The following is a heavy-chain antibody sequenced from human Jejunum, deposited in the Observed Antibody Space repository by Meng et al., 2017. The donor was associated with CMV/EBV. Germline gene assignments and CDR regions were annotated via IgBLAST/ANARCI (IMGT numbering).Heavy chain of an antibody. Sequence: QGQVGQCGGGVKEPGSSVKGPCKASGGTFSSYTISWVRQAPGQGLEWMGRIIPILGIANYAQKFQGRVTITADKSTSTAYMELSSLRSEDTAVYYCARDEGGWLTAPDYWGQGTLVTVSS. CDR1: GGTFSSYT. J-gene: IGHJ4*02. V-gene: IGHV1-69*08. CDR3: ARDEGGWLTAPDY. D-gene: IGHD5-24*01. CDR2: IIPILGIA.